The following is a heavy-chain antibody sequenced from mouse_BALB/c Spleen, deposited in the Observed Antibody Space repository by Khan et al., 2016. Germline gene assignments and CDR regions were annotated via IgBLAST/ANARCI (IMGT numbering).Heavy chain of an antibody. Sequence: EVKLLESGGGLVQPGGSLKLSCAASGFDFSRYWMSWVRQAPGKGLEWIGEINPDSSTINYTPSLKDKFLISRDNAKHTLSLQMSKVRSKDTARYYCASTFWYFDVWGAGTTVTVSA. V-gene: IGHV4-1*02. CDR2: INPDSSTI. CDR3: ASTFWYFDV. CDR1: GFDFSRYW. J-gene: IGHJ1*01.